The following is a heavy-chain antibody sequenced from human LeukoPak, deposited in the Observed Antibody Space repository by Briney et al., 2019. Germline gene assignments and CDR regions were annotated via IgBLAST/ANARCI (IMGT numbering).Heavy chain of an antibody. CDR1: GYSFTSYW. J-gene: IGHJ4*02. D-gene: IGHD6-13*01. CDR3: ASGGYGSNWSFGD. CDR2: IYPRDSDT. Sequence: GESLKISCRGSGYSFTSYWIGWVRQMPGKGLEWMGIIYPRDSDTRYSPSFQGQVTISADKSISTAYLQWSSLKASDTAVYYCASGGYGSNWSFGDWGQGTLVTVSS. V-gene: IGHV5-51*01.